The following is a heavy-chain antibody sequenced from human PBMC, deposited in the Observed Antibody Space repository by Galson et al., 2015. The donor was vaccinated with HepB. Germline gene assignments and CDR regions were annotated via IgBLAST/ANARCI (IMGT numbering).Heavy chain of an antibody. J-gene: IGHJ4*02. D-gene: IGHD2-21*01. V-gene: IGHV1-69*13. CDR1: GGTFSSYA. Sequence: SVKVSCKASGGTFSSYAISWVRQAPGQGLEWMGGIIPIFGTANYAQKFQGRVTITADESTSTAYMELSSLRSEDTAVYYCASPTPYCGGDCYFDYWGQGTLVTVSS. CDR2: IIPIFGTA. CDR3: ASPTPYCGGDCYFDY.